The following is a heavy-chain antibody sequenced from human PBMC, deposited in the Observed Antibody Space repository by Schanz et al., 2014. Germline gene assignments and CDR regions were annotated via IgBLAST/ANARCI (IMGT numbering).Heavy chain of an antibody. CDR3: ARVELSVYYYAMDV. CDR2: TSNDGSFT. V-gene: IGHV3-74*02. CDR1: GFTFSDSW. D-gene: IGHD2-15*01. J-gene: IGHJ6*02. Sequence: EVQLVESGGGLVQPGGSLRLSCVASGFTFSDSWMHWVRQAPGKGLVWVSRTSNDGSFTTFADSVKGRFTISRDNAKNTLYLQMNSLRAEDAAVYYCARVELSVYYYAMDVWGQGTTVTVSS.